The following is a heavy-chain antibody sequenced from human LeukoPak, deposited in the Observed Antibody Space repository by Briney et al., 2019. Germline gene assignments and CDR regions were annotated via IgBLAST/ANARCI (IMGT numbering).Heavy chain of an antibody. J-gene: IGHJ6*02. CDR2: ISSSGSTI. D-gene: IGHD3-10*01. Sequence: GGSLRLSCAASGFTFSDYYMSWIRQAPGKGLEWVSYISSSGSTIYYADSVKGRFTISRDNAKNSLYLQMNSLRDEDTAVYYCARDTWFGEWEVLTNYCYYGMDVWGQGTTVTVSS. V-gene: IGHV3-11*04. CDR3: ARDTWFGEWEVLTNYCYYGMDV. CDR1: GFTFSDYY.